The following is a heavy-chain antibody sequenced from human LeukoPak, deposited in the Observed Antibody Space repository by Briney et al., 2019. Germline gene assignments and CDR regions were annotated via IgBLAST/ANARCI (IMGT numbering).Heavy chain of an antibody. CDR3: ARAQQWLAFDI. V-gene: IGHV1-46*01. J-gene: IGHJ3*02. CDR1: GYTFTSYY. CDR2: INPSGGST. Sequence: ASGYTFTSYYMHWVRQAPGQGLEWMGIINPSGGSTSYAQKFQGRVTMTRDTSTSTVYMELSSLRSEDTAVYYCARAQQWLAFDIWGQGTMVTVSS. D-gene: IGHD6-19*01.